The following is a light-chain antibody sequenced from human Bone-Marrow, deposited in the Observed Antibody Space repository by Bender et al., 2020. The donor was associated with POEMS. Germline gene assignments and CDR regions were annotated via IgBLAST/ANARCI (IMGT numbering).Light chain of an antibody. CDR3: SAWDDSLSGWV. Sequence: QSVVTQPPSLSEAPRQRVTISCSGSSSNIGTHGVNWYQQLPGDATKLLIYYDDLLTPGVSDRFSASKSGTAAILAISELQAEDEDVYDCSAWDDSLSGWVFGGGTKLTVL. CDR1: SSNIGTHG. CDR2: YDD. J-gene: IGLJ3*02. V-gene: IGLV1-36*01.